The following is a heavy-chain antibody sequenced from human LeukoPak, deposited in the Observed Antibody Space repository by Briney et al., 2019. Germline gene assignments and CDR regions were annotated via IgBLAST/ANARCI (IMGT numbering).Heavy chain of an antibody. D-gene: IGHD2-21*01. CDR1: GYSFTHYF. V-gene: IGHV1-2*02. Sequence: ASVKVSCQASGYSFTHYFMHWLGPAPGRGLAWMEWMNLNSGDIKSAQKFQGRVTMTRDTSITTVYMEVSWLTSDDTGIYYCARADRLHGGPYLIGPWGQGTLVTVSS. CDR3: ARADRLHGGPYLIGP. J-gene: IGHJ5*02. CDR2: MNLNSGDI.